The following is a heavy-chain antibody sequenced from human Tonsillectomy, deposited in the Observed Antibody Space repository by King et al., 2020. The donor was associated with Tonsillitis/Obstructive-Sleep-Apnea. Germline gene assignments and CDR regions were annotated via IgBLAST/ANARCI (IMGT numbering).Heavy chain of an antibody. V-gene: IGHV3-7*03. CDR2: IKEDGNEK. Sequence: VQLVESGEGLVQPGGSLRLSCAASGFTFSSFWMTWVRQAPGKGLEWVANIKEDGNEKYYVDSVKGRFSISRDNAKKSLFLQMNSLRVEDTAVYYCTRDPYSGSYGAFDVWGQGTMVNVS. CDR3: TRDPYSGSYGAFDV. J-gene: IGHJ3*01. D-gene: IGHD1-26*01. CDR1: GFTFSSFW.